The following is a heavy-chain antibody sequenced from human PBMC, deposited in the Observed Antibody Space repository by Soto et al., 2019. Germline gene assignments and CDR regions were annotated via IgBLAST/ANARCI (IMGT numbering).Heavy chain of an antibody. CDR1: GGSISSGDYY. CDR2: IYNSGGT. J-gene: IGHJ6*02. Sequence: SETLSLTCTVSGGSISSGDYYWTWIRQHPGRGLEWIGYIYNSGGTSYNPSLKSRVTISVDTSKNQFSLRLSSVTAADTAVYYCARDPSVSMVRGIIANGLDVWGQGTPVTVYS. CDR3: ARDPSVSMVRGIIANGLDV. D-gene: IGHD3-10*01. V-gene: IGHV4-31*03.